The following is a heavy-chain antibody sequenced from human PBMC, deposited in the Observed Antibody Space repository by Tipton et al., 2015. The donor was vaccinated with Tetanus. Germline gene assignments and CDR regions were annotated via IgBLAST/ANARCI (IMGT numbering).Heavy chain of an antibody. CDR2: NYYSGSA. D-gene: IGHD2-2*01. CDR1: GGSLSGYY. V-gene: IGHV4-59*01. CDR3: ASRGYCTNTSCRLPDAFDK. J-gene: IGHJ3*02. Sequence: TLSLTCTVSGGSLSGYYWNWIRQSPGKGLEWIGYNYYSGSAIYNPSLKSRVTISLDTSKNQISLRLNSVTAADTAVYYCASRGYCTNTSCRLPDAFDKWGQGTIVTVSS.